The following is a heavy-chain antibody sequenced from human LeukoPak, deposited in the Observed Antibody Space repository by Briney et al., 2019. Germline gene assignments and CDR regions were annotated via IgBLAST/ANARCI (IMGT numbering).Heavy chain of an antibody. D-gene: IGHD5-18*01. J-gene: IGHJ6*02. CDR1: GFTFSSYW. CDR3: ARGTAIVLGYYYYYGMDV. Sequence: GGSLRLSCAASGFTFSSYWMSWVRQAPGKGLEWVANIKQDGSEKYYVDSVKGRFTISRDNAKNSLYLQMNSLRAEDTAVYYCARGTAIVLGYYYYYGMDVWGQGTTVTVSS. CDR2: IKQDGSEK. V-gene: IGHV3-7*04.